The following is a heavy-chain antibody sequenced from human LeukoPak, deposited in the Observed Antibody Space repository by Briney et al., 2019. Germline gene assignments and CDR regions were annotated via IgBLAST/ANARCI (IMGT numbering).Heavy chain of an antibody. CDR2: IYYSGST. Sequence: SETLSLTCTVSGGSFSSSSYYWGWIRQPPGKGLEWIGSIYYSGSTYYNPSLKSRVTISVDTSKNQFSLKLSSVTAADTAVYYCARHPLAYPWFDPWGQGTLVTVSS. CDR3: ARHPLAYPWFDP. J-gene: IGHJ5*02. CDR1: GGSFSSSSYY. V-gene: IGHV4-39*01.